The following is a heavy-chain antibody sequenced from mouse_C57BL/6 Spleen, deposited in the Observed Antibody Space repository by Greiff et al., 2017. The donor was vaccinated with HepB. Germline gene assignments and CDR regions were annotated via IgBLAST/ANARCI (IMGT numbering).Heavy chain of an antibody. J-gene: IGHJ2*01. D-gene: IGHD2-4*01. CDR3: ARHGPPYYDYQYYFDY. V-gene: IGHV1-62-2*01. CDR2: FYPGSGSI. CDR1: GYTFTEYT. Sequence: VQLQQSGAELVKPGASVKLSCKASGYTFTEYTIHWVKQRSGQGLEWIGWFYPGSGSIRYNEKFKDKATLTADKSSSTVYMELSRLTSEDSAVYFCARHGPPYYDYQYYFDYWGQGTTLTVSS.